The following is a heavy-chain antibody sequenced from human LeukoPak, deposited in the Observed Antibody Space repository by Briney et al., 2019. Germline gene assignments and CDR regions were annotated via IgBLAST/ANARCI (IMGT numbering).Heavy chain of an antibody. D-gene: IGHD6-19*01. Sequence: GGSLRLSCAASGFTFSSYAMSWVRQAPGKGLEWVSAISGSCGSTYFADSLKGRFNISRDNSKNTLYLQVNSLRAEDTAVDYRAKGVRAVAGTSWPNWGQGALVSVSS. V-gene: IGHV3-23*01. CDR1: GFTFSSYA. CDR3: AKGVRAVAGTSWPN. CDR2: ISGSCGST. J-gene: IGHJ1*01.